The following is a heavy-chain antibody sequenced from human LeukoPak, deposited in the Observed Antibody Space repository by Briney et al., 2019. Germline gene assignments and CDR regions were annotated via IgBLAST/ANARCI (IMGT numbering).Heavy chain of an antibody. Sequence: SETLSLTCTVSGGSISSGGYSWSWIRQHPGKGLEWIGYIYYSGSTYHNPSLKSRVTISVDTSKNQFSLKLSSVTAADTAVYYCAREAGYCSGGSCYFGSYFDYWGQGTLVTVSS. CDR2: IYYSGST. CDR1: GGSISSGGYS. J-gene: IGHJ4*02. CDR3: AREAGYCSGGSCYFGSYFDY. D-gene: IGHD2-15*01. V-gene: IGHV4-31*03.